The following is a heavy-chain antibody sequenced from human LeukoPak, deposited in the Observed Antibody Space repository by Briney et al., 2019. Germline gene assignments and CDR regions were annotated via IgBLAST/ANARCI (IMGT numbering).Heavy chain of an antibody. CDR3: ARVGATWYFQH. J-gene: IGHJ1*01. Sequence: GGSLRLSCSASGFIFSNYWMTWVRQAPGKGLEWVANIKQDGSEKYYVDSVKGRFTISRDNAKKSLYLQMNSLRDEDTAVYYCARVGATWYFQHWGQGALVTVSS. CDR1: GFIFSNYW. D-gene: IGHD1-26*01. V-gene: IGHV3-7*02. CDR2: IKQDGSEK.